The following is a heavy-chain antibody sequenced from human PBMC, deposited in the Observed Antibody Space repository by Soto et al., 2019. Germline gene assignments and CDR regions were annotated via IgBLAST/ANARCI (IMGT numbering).Heavy chain of an antibody. CDR2: SIPVLGVA. D-gene: IGHD6-19*01. Sequence: VQLVQSGAEVKKPGSSVTVSCKASGGNFNTYTISWVRQAPGQGLEWMGRSIPVLGVADYAQKFRDRVRITADKSTRTPYMELSRWPPAKPAVYSFATRREKQWVPEYSQCWGKGPWATVSS. CDR1: GGNFNTYT. V-gene: IGHV1-69*02. CDR3: ATRREKQWVPEYSQC. J-gene: IGHJ1*01.